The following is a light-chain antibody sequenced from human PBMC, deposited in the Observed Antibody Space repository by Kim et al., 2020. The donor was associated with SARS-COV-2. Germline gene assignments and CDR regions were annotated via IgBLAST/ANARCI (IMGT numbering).Light chain of an antibody. V-gene: IGKV3-20*01. J-gene: IGKJ1*01. Sequence: SLSPGERATLSCRASQSVSSNYLAWYQQKPGQAPRLLIYGASSRATGIPDRFSGSGSGTDFTLTITRLEPEDFAVYYCQQYSSSPATFGQGTKVDIK. CDR3: QQYSSSPAT. CDR1: QSVSSNY. CDR2: GAS.